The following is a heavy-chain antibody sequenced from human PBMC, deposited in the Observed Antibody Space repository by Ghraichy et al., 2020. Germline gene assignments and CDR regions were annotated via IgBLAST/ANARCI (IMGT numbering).Heavy chain of an antibody. CDR2: ISGNGGST. CDR3: AKSHFLGYCSSGFCYSESDY. V-gene: IGHV3-23*01. CDR1: GFTFSSYA. D-gene: IGHD2-15*01. J-gene: IGHJ4*02. Sequence: GGSLRLSCAASGFTFSSYAMSWVRQAPGKGLEWVSTISGNGGSTYYADSVKGRFTISRDNSKNTLYLQMNSLRAEDTAVYYCAKSHFLGYCSSGFCYSESDYWGQGTLVTVSS.